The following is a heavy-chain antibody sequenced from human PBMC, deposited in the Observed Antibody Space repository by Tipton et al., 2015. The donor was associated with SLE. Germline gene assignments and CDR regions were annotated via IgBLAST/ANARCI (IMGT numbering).Heavy chain of an antibody. J-gene: IGHJ3*02. CDR1: GGSFSGYY. Sequence: TLSLTCAVYGGSFSGYYWSWIRQPPGKGLEWIGEINHSGSTNYNPSLKSRVTISVDTSKNQFSLKLSSVTAADTAVYYCARAAWVGATHQVDIWGQGTMVTVSS. CDR2: INHSGST. CDR3: ARAAWVGATHQVDI. V-gene: IGHV4-34*01. D-gene: IGHD1-26*01.